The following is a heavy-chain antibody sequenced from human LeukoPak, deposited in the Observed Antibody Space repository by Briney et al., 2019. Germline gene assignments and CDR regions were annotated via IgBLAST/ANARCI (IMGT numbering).Heavy chain of an antibody. Sequence: GASVKVSCKASGYTFTGYYMHWVRQAPGQGLEWMGWINPNSGGTNYAQKFQGRVTMTRDTSISTAYMELSSLRSEDTAVYYCARDGDYYDSSGYYYPSFDYWGQGTLVTVSS. CDR1: GYTFTGYY. V-gene: IGHV1-2*02. D-gene: IGHD3-22*01. CDR2: INPNSGGT. J-gene: IGHJ4*02. CDR3: ARDGDYYDSSGYYYPSFDY.